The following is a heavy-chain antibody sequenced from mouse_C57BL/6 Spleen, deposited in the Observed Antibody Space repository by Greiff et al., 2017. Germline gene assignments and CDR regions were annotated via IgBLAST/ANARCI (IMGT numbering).Heavy chain of an antibody. J-gene: IGHJ3*01. CDR3: ASLYDGYYVGTWFAY. Sequence: EVQRVESGPGLVKPSQSLSLTCSVTGYSITSGYYWNWIRQFPGNKLEWMGYISYDGSNNYNPSLKNRISLTRDTSKNQFFLKLNSVTTEDKATYYCASLYDGYYVGTWFAYWGQGTLVTVSA. V-gene: IGHV3-6*01. CDR2: ISYDGSN. D-gene: IGHD2-3*01. CDR1: GYSITSGYY.